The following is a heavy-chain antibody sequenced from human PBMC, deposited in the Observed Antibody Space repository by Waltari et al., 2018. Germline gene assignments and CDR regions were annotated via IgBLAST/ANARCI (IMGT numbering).Heavy chain of an antibody. V-gene: IGHV4-4*02. CDR1: GDSMCYW. D-gene: IGHD2-15*01. Sequence: QLQESGPGLVKPSGTLSLTCVVSGDSMCYWWSWVRQSPEKGLEWIGQVYGGGRTNYNPSLQSRVTISMDTSNNQFSLKLTSTTAADTAIYYCARDRGRGLYLDSWGQGTLVTVSP. CDR2: VYGGGRT. CDR3: ARDRGRGLYLDS. J-gene: IGHJ4*02.